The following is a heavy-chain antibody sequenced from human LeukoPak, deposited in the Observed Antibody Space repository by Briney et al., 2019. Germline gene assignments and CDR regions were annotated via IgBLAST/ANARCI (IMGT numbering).Heavy chain of an antibody. J-gene: IGHJ4*02. Sequence: GGSLRLSCAASGFTFSSYSMNWVRQAPGKGLEWVSYISSSSSTIYYADSVKGRFTISRDNAKNSLYLQMNSLRAEDTAVYYCARDRLTTVTDYFDYWGQGTLVTVSS. CDR2: ISSSSSTI. CDR3: ARDRLTTVTDYFDY. V-gene: IGHV3-48*01. D-gene: IGHD4-17*01. CDR1: GFTFSSYS.